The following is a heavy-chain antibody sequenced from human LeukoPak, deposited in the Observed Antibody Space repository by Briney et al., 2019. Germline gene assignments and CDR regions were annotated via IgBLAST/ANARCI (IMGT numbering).Heavy chain of an antibody. D-gene: IGHD2/OR15-2a*01. CDR1: GGSISSYY. CDR3: ASHYFPYYFDY. CDR2: IYYSGST. V-gene: IGHV4-59*01. J-gene: IGHJ4*02. Sequence: PSETLSLTCTVSGGSISSYYWSWIRQPPGKGLEWIGYIYYSGSTNYNPSLKSRVTISVDTSKNQFSLKVSSVTAADTAVYYCASHYFPYYFDYWGQGTLVTVSS.